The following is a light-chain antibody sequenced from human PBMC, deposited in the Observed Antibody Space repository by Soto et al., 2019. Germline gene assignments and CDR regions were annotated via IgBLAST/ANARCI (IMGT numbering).Light chain of an antibody. J-gene: IGLJ2*01. CDR1: SNDVGGYDY. CDR2: EVT. V-gene: IGLV2-14*01. CDR3: ASYTTTTTLVL. Sequence: QSALTQPASVSGSPGQSITISCTGTSNDVGGYDYVSWYQHHPGKAPKLMIYEVTNRPSGITDRFSGSKSGNTASLTISGLQAEDEADYYCASYTTTTTLVLFGGGTKVTVL.